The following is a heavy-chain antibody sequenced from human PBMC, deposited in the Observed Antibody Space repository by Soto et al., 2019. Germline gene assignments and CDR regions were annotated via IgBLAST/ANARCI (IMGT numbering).Heavy chain of an antibody. CDR3: AREVPDWAGTIPDY. D-gene: IGHD1-7*01. CDR2: IYYSGST. Sequence: SETLSLTCTVSGGSISSYYWSWIRQPPGKGLEWIGYIYYSGSTNYNPSLKSRVTISVDTSKNQFSLKLSSVTAADTAVYYWAREVPDWAGTIPDYWGQGTLVTVSS. J-gene: IGHJ4*02. CDR1: GGSISSYY. V-gene: IGHV4-59*01.